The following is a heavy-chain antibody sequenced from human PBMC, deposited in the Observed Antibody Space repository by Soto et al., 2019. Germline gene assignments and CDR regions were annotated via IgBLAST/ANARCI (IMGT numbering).Heavy chain of an antibody. CDR1: GFSISKFS. Sequence: GGSLRLSCAASGFSISKFSMNWVRQAPGKGLDWVSSISGDGETTAYADSVQGRFTISKDNSKNTVSLQMRSLTAEDTAVYYCAKGDSGTTPPYYFDRWVQGTLVTVSS. J-gene: IGHJ4*02. CDR3: AKGDSGTTPPYYFDR. CDR2: ISGDGETT. D-gene: IGHD1-1*01. V-gene: IGHV3-23*01.